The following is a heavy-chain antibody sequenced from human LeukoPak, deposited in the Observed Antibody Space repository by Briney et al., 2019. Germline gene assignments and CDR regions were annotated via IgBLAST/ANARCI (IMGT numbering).Heavy chain of an antibody. CDR3: AKASWVSTADAVL. J-gene: IGHJ4*02. CDR2: VSGSGNLI. Sequence: GGSLRLSCAASGFTFNTYAMSWVRQAPGKGLEWVSAVSGSGNLIYYADSVKGRFTISRDNSKSTLYLQMNSLRAEDTAIYYCAKASWVSTADAVLWGQGTVVTVS. CDR1: GFTFNTYA. D-gene: IGHD3-16*01. V-gene: IGHV3-23*01.